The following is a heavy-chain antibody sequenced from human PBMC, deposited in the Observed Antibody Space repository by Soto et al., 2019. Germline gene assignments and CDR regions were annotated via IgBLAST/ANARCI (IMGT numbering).Heavy chain of an antibody. J-gene: IGHJ4*02. Sequence: EVQLLESGGGLVQTGGSLRLSCAASGFTFSSYAMSWVRQAPGKGLEWVSAISGSGGSTYYADSVKGRFTISRDNSKNTLYLQMNSMRAEDTSVYYCAKDYSGGGSSTSLGHYWGQGTLVTVSS. CDR3: AKDYSGGGSSTSLGHY. V-gene: IGHV3-23*01. CDR2: ISGSGGST. CDR1: GFTFSSYA. D-gene: IGHD2-2*01.